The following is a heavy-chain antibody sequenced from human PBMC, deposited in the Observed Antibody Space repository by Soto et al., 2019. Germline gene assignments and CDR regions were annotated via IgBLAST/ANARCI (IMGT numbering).Heavy chain of an antibody. V-gene: IGHV4-4*02. CDR1: GGSLSSSNW. CDR3: ACIFSGGYSYGFYYHGMDV. CDR2: IYHSGST. J-gene: IGHJ6*02. D-gene: IGHD5-18*01. Sequence: PSETLSLTCAVSGGSLSSSNWWSCVRQPPGKGLEWIGEIYHSGSTNYNPSLKSRVTISIDRSKNQFSLKLSSVTAADTAVYYCACIFSGGYSYGFYYHGMDVWRQGTTVTVSS.